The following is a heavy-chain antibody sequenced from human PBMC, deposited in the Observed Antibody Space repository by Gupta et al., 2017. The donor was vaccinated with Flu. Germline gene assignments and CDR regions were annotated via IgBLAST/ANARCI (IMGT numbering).Heavy chain of an antibody. CDR1: NFSDYY. CDR2: ISTSRSTR. J-gene: IGHJ6*04. Sequence: NFSDYYMGWIRQAPGKGLEWVSYISTSRSTRYYSDSVKGRFTISRDEAKNSLYLHMKSLGAEDTAVYYWARVFRGSCSVDVWGTGTTVTVSS. CDR3: ARVFRGSCSVDV. V-gene: IGHV3-11*01. D-gene: IGHD5-12*01.